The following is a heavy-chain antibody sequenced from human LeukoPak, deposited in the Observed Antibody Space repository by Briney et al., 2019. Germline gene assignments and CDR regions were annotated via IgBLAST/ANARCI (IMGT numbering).Heavy chain of an antibody. V-gene: IGHV1-69*01. CDR1: GGTFSSYA. Sequence: SVKVSCKASGGTFSSYAISWVRQAPGQGLEWMGGIIPIFGTANYAQKFQGRVTITADESTSTAYMELSSLRSEDTAVYYCARGTIVVVPAPGLLDYWGQGTLVTVSS. D-gene: IGHD2-2*01. CDR2: IIPIFGTA. CDR3: ARGTIVVVPAPGLLDY. J-gene: IGHJ4*02.